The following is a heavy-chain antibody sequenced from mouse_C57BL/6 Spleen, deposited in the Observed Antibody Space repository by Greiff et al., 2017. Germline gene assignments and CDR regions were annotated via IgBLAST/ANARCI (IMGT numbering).Heavy chain of an antibody. CDR3: ARDASLLSPFAY. CDR2: ISDGGSYT. V-gene: IGHV5-4*01. J-gene: IGHJ2*01. D-gene: IGHD2-10*01. CDR1: GFTFSSYA. Sequence: EVHLVESGGGLVKPGGSLKLSCAASGFTFSSYAMSWVRQTPEKRLEWVATISDGGSYTYYPDNVKGRFTISRDNAKNNLYLQMSHLKSEDTAMYYCARDASLLSPFAYWGQGTTLTVS.